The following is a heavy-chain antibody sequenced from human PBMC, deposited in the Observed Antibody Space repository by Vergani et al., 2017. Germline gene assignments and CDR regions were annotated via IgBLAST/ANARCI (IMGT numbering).Heavy chain of an antibody. CDR2: TWYDGNNK. CDR1: GFTFHQYG. V-gene: IGHV3-33*01. J-gene: IGHJ5*02. Sequence: QVQLVESGGGVVQPGRSLRLSCAASGFTFHQYGMHWVRQAPGKGLEWVAVTWYDGNNKQYADSVKGRLTISRDNYKSTMYLQLNSLRDEDTGVYYCARDLRLLYNRFDPWGQGTLVTVSS. CDR3: ARDLRLLYNRFDP. D-gene: IGHD1-14*01.